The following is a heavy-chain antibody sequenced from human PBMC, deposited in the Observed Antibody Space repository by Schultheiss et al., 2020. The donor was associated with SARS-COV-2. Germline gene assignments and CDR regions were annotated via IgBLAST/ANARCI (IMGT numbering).Heavy chain of an antibody. D-gene: IGHD1-26*01. CDR2: IWYDGSNK. V-gene: IGHV3-33*01. CDR1: GFTFSSYG. Sequence: GGSLRLSCAASGFTFSSYGMHWVRQAPGKGLEWVAVIWYDGSNKYYADSVKGRFTISRDNSKNTLYLQLNSLRVEDTALYYCATGWDSDNLVFDYWGQGTRVTVSS. CDR3: ATGWDSDNLVFDY. J-gene: IGHJ4*02.